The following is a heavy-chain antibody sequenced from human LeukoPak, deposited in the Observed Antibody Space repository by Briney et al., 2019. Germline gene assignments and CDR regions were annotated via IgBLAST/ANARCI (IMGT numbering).Heavy chain of an antibody. V-gene: IGHV3-9*03. CDR2: ISWNSGSI. CDR1: GFTFDDYA. CDR3: AKDQGRYFDWSFDY. J-gene: IGHJ4*02. Sequence: PGRSLRLSCAASGFTFDDYAMHWVRQAPGKGLEWVSGISWNSGSIGYADSVKGRFTISRDNAKNSLYLQMSSLRAEDMALYYCAKDQGRYFDWSFDYWGQGTLVTVSS. D-gene: IGHD3-9*01.